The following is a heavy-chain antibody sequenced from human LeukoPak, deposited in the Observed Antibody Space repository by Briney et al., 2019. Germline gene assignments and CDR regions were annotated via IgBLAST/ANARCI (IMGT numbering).Heavy chain of an antibody. CDR3: ARGGYYSGSGSYYRPPPYFDY. D-gene: IGHD3-10*01. CDR1: GGSFSGYY. Sequence: SETLSLTCAVYGGSFSGYYWSWIRQPPGKGLEWIGEINHSGSTNYNPSLKSRVTISVDTSKNQFSLKLSSVTAADTAVYYCARGGYYSGSGSYYRPPPYFDYWGQGTLVTVSS. J-gene: IGHJ4*02. CDR2: INHSGST. V-gene: IGHV4-34*01.